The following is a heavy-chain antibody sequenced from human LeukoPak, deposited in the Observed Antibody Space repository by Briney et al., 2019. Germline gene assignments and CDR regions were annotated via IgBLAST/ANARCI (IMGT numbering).Heavy chain of an antibody. V-gene: IGHV3-30*02. Sequence: PGGSLRLSCEASGFSFSNYGMHWVRQAPGKGLEWVAFIRYDGSNKDYADSVKGRFTISRDNSKNTLYLQMNSLRAEDTAVYYCAKEDHSSGFCLDYWGQGTLVTVSS. CDR3: AKEDHSSGFCLDY. CDR1: GFSFSNYG. D-gene: IGHD3-22*01. CDR2: IRYDGSNK. J-gene: IGHJ4*02.